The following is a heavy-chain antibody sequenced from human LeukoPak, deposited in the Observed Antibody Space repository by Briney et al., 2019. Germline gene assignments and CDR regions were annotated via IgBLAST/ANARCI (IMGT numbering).Heavy chain of an antibody. D-gene: IGHD2-2*01. CDR2: IRSKANSYAT. Sequence: GGSLKLSCAASGFTFSGSAMHWVRQASGKGLEWVGRIRSKANSYATAYAASVKGRFTISRDDSKNTAYLQMNSLKTEDTAVYYCTISNCSSTSCFFLWGQGTLVTVSS. V-gene: IGHV3-73*01. CDR3: TISNCSSTSCFFL. J-gene: IGHJ4*02. CDR1: GFTFSGSA.